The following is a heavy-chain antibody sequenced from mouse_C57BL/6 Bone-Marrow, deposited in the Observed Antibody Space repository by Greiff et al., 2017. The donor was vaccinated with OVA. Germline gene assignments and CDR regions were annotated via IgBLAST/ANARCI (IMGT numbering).Heavy chain of an antibody. Sequence: QVQLQQPGAELVRPGSSVKLSCKASGYTFTSYWMHWVKQRPIQGLEWIGNIDPSDSETHYNEKFKDKATLTVDKSSSTAYMQLSSLTSEDSAVYYCARPFYYYGSSYRYFDVWGTGTTVTVSS. CDR3: ARPFYYYGSSYRYFDV. D-gene: IGHD1-1*01. J-gene: IGHJ1*03. V-gene: IGHV1-52*01. CDR2: IDPSDSET. CDR1: GYTFTSYW.